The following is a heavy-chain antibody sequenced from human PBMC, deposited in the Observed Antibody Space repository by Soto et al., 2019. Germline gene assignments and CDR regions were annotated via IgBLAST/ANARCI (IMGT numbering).Heavy chain of an antibody. CDR3: ARGLEAIGYSSGWYRDDAFDI. Sequence: SVKVSCKASGGTFSSYTISWVRQAPGQGLEWMGRIIPILGIANYAQKFQGRVTITADKSTSTAYMELSSLRSEDTAVYYCARGLEAIGYSSGWYRDDAFDIWGQGTMVTVS. CDR1: GGTFSSYT. V-gene: IGHV1-69*02. CDR2: IIPILGIA. D-gene: IGHD6-19*01. J-gene: IGHJ3*02.